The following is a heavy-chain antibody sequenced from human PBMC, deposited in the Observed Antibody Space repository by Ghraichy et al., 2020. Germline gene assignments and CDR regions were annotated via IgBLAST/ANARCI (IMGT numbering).Heavy chain of an antibody. CDR1: GFTFSSFW. CDR2: IKQDGSEK. J-gene: IGHJ5*02. Sequence: GGSLRLSCAASGFTFSSFWMSWVRQAPGKGLEWVANIKQDGSEKYYVDSVKGRFTISRDDARNSLYLQMNSLRADDTAVYYCASVWRSFNYYDSSAFDHWGQGTLVTVSS. D-gene: IGHD3-22*01. CDR3: ASVWRSFNYYDSSAFDH. V-gene: IGHV3-7*03.